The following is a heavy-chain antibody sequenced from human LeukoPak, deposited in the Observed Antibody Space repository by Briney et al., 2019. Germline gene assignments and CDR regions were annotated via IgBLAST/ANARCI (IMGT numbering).Heavy chain of an antibody. V-gene: IGHV3-21*01. D-gene: IGHD3-22*01. Sequence: GGSLRLSCAASGFTFNSYSMNWVRQAPGKGLEWVSSITRSNYIYYSDSGKGRFTISRDNSKNTLYLQMNSLRAEDTAVYYCARVNYDSSGYIMLDYWGQGTLVTVSS. CDR2: ITRSNYI. J-gene: IGHJ4*02. CDR3: ARVNYDSSGYIMLDY. CDR1: GFTFNSYS.